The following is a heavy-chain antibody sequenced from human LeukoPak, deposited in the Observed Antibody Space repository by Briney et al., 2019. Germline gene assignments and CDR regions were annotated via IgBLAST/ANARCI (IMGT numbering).Heavy chain of an antibody. CDR1: GGSISSSSYY. CDR2: IYYSGST. D-gene: IGHD3-9*01. J-gene: IGHJ6*03. V-gene: IGHV4-39*07. CDR3: ARGGYDILTGFHMDV. Sequence: SETLSLTCTVSGGSISSSSYYWGWIRQPPGKGLEWIGSIYYSGSTYYNPSLKSRVTISLDTSKNQFSLKLSSVTAADTAVYYCARGGYDILTGFHMDVWGKGTTVTVSS.